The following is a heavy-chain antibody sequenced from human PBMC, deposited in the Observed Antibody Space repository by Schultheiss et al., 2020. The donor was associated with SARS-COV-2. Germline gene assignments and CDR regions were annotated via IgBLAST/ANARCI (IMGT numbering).Heavy chain of an antibody. D-gene: IGHD5-12*01. CDR1: GYTFTGYY. CDR3: ARQALRGYSGYDLDY. V-gene: IGHV1-2*04. Sequence: SVKVSCKASGYTFTGYYMHWVRQAPGQGLEWMGWINPNSGGTNYAQKFQGWVTMTRDTSISTAYMELSRLRSDDTAVYYCARQALRGYSGYDLDYWGQGTLVTVSS. J-gene: IGHJ4*02. CDR2: INPNSGGT.